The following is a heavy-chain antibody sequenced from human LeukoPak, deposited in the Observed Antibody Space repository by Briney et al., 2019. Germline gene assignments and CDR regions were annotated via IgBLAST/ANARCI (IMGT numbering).Heavy chain of an antibody. CDR1: GGSISSYY. V-gene: IGHV4-59*08. CDR2: IYYSGST. CDR3: TRWPMDTALDY. Sequence: PSETLSLTCTVSGGSISSYYWSWIRQPPGKGLEWIGYIYYSGSTNYNPSLKSRVTISVDTSKNQFSLHLSSVTAADTAVYYCTRWPMDTALDYWGQGTLVTVSS. D-gene: IGHD5-18*01. J-gene: IGHJ4*02.